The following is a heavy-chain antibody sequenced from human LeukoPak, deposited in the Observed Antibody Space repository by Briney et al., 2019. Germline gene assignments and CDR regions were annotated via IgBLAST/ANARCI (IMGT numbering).Heavy chain of an antibody. V-gene: IGHV3-23*01. Sequence: GGSLRLSCAASGFTFSSYAMSWVRQAPGKGLEWASAISGSGGSTYYADSVKGRFTISRDNSKNTLYLQMNSLRAEDTAVYYCAKDTYSSGWYCFDYWGQGTLVTVSS. CDR1: GFTFSSYA. D-gene: IGHD6-19*01. CDR2: ISGSGGST. CDR3: AKDTYSSGWYCFDY. J-gene: IGHJ4*02.